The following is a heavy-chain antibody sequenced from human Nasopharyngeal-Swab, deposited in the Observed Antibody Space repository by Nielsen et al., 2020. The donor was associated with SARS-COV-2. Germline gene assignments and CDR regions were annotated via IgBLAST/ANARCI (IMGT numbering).Heavy chain of an antibody. CDR3: ARDVVVETYYYYYMDV. D-gene: IGHD2-2*01. J-gene: IGHJ6*03. CDR2: ISSSSSTI. CDR1: GFTFSSYS. Sequence: GESLKISCAASGFTFSSYSMNWVRQAPGKGLEWVSYISSSSSTIYYADSVKGRFTISRDNAKNSLYLQMNSLRAEDTAVYYCARDVVVETYYYYYMDVWGKGTTDTVSS. V-gene: IGHV3-48*01.